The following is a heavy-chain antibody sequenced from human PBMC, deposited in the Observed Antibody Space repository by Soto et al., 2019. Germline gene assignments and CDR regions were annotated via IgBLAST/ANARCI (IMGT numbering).Heavy chain of an antibody. D-gene: IGHD6-19*01. CDR2: ISGDGSDK. Sequence: VQVVESGGGVVQPERSLRLSCAISGFTFSDFGMHCVRQAPGKGLEWVAAISGDGSDKYYVGSVQGRFTISRDNTKNALYLQMNSLRSEDTSVYYCAKGTAVARQHFANWGQGTQVTVSS. CDR1: GFTFSDFG. J-gene: IGHJ4*02. V-gene: IGHV3-30*18. CDR3: AKGTAVARQHFAN.